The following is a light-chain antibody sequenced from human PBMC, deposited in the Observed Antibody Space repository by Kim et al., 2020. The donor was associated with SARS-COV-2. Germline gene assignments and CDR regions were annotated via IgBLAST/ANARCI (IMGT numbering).Light chain of an antibody. CDR1: QSVSNSY. CDR2: GAS. CDR3: QQYGSSPLT. V-gene: IGKV3-20*01. J-gene: IGKJ4*01. Sequence: QGERATLSCRASQSVSNSYLAWYQQKPGQAPRLLIYGASSRATGIPDRFSGSGSGTDFTFSISRLEPEDFAVYYCQQYGSSPLTFGGGNKVDIK.